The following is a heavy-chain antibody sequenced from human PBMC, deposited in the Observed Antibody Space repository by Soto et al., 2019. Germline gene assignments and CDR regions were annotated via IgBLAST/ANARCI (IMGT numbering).Heavy chain of an antibody. CDR3: AKDEASGQGSFDS. J-gene: IGHJ4*02. CDR1: GFTFTIYG. V-gene: IGHV3-30*18. CDR2: ISYDGSNQ. Sequence: PGGSLRLSXSASGFTFTIYGMHWIRQAPDKGLEWVALISYDGSNQNYADSVQGRFTISRDNSKNTLFLQMNSLRADDTAVYYFAKDEASGQGSFDSWGQGTLVTVSS.